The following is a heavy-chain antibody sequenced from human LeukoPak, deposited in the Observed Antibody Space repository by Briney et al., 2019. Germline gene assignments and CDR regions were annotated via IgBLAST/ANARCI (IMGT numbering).Heavy chain of an antibody. CDR3: ARVRATVRWFDP. Sequence: PSQTLSLTCTVSGGSISSGDYYWSWIRQPPGKGLEWIGYIYYSGSTYYNPSLKSRVTISVDTSKNQFSLKLSSVTAADTAVYYCARVRATVRWFDPWGQGTLVTVSS. V-gene: IGHV4-30-4*01. CDR1: GGSISSGDYY. D-gene: IGHD4-17*01. J-gene: IGHJ5*02. CDR2: IYYSGST.